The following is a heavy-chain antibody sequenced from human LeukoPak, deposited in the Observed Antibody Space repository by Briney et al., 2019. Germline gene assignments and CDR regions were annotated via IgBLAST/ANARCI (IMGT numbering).Heavy chain of an antibody. CDR3: ARVRNDFWSGYSPNYFDY. Sequence: SQTLSLTCAVSGGSISSGGYSWSWIRQPPGKGLEWIGYIYHSGSTYYNPSLKSRVTISVDRSKNQFSLKLSSVTAADTAVYYCARVRNDFWSGYSPNYFDYWGQGTLVTVSS. CDR2: IYHSGST. J-gene: IGHJ4*02. V-gene: IGHV4-30-2*01. CDR1: GGSISSGGYS. D-gene: IGHD3-3*01.